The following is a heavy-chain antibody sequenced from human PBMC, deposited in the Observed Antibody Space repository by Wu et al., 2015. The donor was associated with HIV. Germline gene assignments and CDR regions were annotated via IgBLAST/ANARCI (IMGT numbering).Heavy chain of an antibody. Sequence: QVQLVQSGAEVKKPGASVKVSCKASGYTFTGYYMHWVRQAPGQGLEWMGWINPNSGGTNYAQKFQGRVTVTTDTSMKTVYMELESLTSGDTAMYFCARDATPITTEFDYWGQGTLITVSS. CDR3: ARDATPITTEFDY. CDR1: GYTFTGYY. D-gene: IGHD4-11*01. V-gene: IGHV1-2*02. J-gene: IGHJ4*02. CDR2: INPNSGGT.